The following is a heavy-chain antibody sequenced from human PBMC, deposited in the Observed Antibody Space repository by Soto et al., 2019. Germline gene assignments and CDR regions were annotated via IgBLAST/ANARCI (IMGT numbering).Heavy chain of an antibody. CDR3: ARPRPGSGGHTGKGYYYYPMDV. V-gene: IGHV3-23*01. CDR1: GFIFNNFA. Sequence: GSLRLSCRTSGFIFNNFAINWVRQAPGKGLEWVSTIGVVPRRINYADSVKGRFAISRDNSKNTVYLQMNSLRPEDTALYYCARPRPGSGGHTGKGYYYYPMDVWGQWTTVTVSS. D-gene: IGHD3-10*01. J-gene: IGHJ6*02. CDR2: IGVVPRRI.